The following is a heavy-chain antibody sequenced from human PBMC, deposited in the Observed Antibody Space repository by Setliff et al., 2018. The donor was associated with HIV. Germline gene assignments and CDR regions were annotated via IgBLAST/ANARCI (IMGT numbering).Heavy chain of an antibody. CDR3: ARGLRAYLGY. V-gene: IGHV1-3*01. J-gene: IGHJ4*02. CDR1: GYTFTSHT. CDR2: INAGNGNT. D-gene: IGHD1-26*01. Sequence: ASVKVSCKTSGYTFTSHTLQWVRQAPGQGLEWMGWINAGNGNTKYSQEFQGRVTMTRNTSISTAYMELISLTSDDTAIYFCARGLRAYLGYWGQGTLVTVSS.